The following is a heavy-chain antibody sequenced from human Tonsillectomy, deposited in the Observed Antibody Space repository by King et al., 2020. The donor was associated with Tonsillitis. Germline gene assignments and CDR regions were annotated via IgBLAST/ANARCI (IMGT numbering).Heavy chain of an antibody. D-gene: IGHD4-23*01. CDR3: ANVTPPWSYYYYGMDV. CDR1: GFTFSSYG. Sequence: VQLVESGGGVVQPGRSLRLSCAASGFTFSSYGIHWVRQAPGKGLEWVAVISYDGSNKYYEDSVKGRFTISRDNSKNTVYLKMNRLRAEDTAVYYCANVTPPWSYYYYGMDVWGQRTTVTVSS. V-gene: IGHV3-30*18. J-gene: IGHJ6*02. CDR2: ISYDGSNK.